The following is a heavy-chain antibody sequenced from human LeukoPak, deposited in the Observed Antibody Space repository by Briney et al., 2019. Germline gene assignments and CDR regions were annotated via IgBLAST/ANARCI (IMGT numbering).Heavy chain of an antibody. V-gene: IGHV3-33*01. CDR3: ASSQPIYDSSGYYTLGPSLVNYGMDV. D-gene: IGHD3-22*01. J-gene: IGHJ6*02. CDR2: IWYDGSNK. CDR1: GFTFSSYG. Sequence: GGSLRLSCAASGFTFSSYGMHWVRQAPGKGLEWVAVIWYDGSNKYYADSVKGRFTISRDNSKNTLYLQMNSLRAEDTAVYYCASSQPIYDSSGYYTLGPSLVNYGMDVWGQGTTVTVSS.